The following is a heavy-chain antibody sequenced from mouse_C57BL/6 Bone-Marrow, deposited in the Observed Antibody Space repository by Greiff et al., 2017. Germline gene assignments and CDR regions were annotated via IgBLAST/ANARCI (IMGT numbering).Heavy chain of an antibody. CDR2: IYPRSGNT. Sequence: VQLQESGAELARPGASVKLSCKASGYTFTSYGISWVKQRTGQGLEWIGEIYPRSGNTYYNEKFKGKATLTADKSSSTAYMELRSLTSEDSAVYFCARPYYYGRGDYWGQGTSVTVSS. D-gene: IGHD1-1*01. CDR1: GYTFTSYG. J-gene: IGHJ4*01. CDR3: ARPYYYGRGDY. V-gene: IGHV1-81*01.